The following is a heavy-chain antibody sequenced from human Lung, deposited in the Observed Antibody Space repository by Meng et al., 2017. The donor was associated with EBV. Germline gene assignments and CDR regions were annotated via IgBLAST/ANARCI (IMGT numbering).Heavy chain of an antibody. D-gene: IGHD2-2*01. CDR2: INYSGIT. CDR1: GRSFSSSY. Sequence: QVQLQQWGAGLLKPSATLSRTCGVSGRSFSSSYWSWIRQPPGKGLEWIGQINYSGITNYNPSLKSRVTISVDTSKNQFSLSLNSVTAADTAVYYCARGGTSSAPFDYWGQGTLVTVSS. J-gene: IGHJ4*02. CDR3: ARGGTSSAPFDY. V-gene: IGHV4-34*01.